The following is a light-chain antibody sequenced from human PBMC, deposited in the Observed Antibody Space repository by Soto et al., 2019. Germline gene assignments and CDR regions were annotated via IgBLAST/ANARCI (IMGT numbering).Light chain of an antibody. V-gene: IGKV1-5*01. J-gene: IGKJ1*01. CDR2: DAS. Sequence: DIQMTQSPCTLFASVGDRVTITCRASQSISSWLAWYQQKPGKAPKLLIYDASSLESGVPSRFSGSGSGTEFTLTISSLQPDDFATYYCQQYNSYSTFGQGTKVDIK. CDR3: QQYNSYST. CDR1: QSISSW.